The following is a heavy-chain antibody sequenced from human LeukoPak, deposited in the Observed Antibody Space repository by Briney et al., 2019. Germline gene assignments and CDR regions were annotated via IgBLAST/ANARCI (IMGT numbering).Heavy chain of an antibody. CDR2: IRYDGSNK. V-gene: IGHV3-30*02. Sequence: GGSLRLSCAASGFTFSSYGMHWVRQAPGKGLEWAAFIRYDGSNKYYADSVKGRFTISRDNSKNTLYLQMNSLRAEDTAVYYCARAPPDWDEAISDYWGQGTLVTVSS. D-gene: IGHD1-1*01. CDR1: GFTFSSYG. CDR3: ARAPPDWDEAISDY. J-gene: IGHJ4*02.